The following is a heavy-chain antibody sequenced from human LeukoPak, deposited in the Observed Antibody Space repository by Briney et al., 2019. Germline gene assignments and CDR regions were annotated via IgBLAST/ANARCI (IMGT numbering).Heavy chain of an antibody. CDR2: ASASGTKT. Sequence: GGSLRLYGAASGFTFSSYDMTWVRQAPGKGLEWVSGASASGTKTYYADSVKGRFTISRDNSKNTLYLQMNSLRAEDTAVYYCAKVGITMVRGVIYWGQGTLVTVSS. CDR1: GFTFSSYD. CDR3: AKVGITMVRGVIY. V-gene: IGHV3-23*01. J-gene: IGHJ4*02. D-gene: IGHD3-10*01.